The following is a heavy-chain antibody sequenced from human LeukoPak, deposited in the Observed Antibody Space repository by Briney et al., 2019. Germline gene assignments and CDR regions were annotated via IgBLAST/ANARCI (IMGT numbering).Heavy chain of an antibody. CDR1: GYSISSGYY. J-gene: IGHJ4*02. D-gene: IGHD1-26*01. CDR3: ASLQVYSGSYYY. Sequence: SETLSLTCTVSGYSISSGYYWGWIRQPPGKGLEWIGSIYHSGSTYYNPSLKSRVTISVDTSKNQFSLKLSSVTAADTAVYYCASLQVYSGSYYYWGQGTLVTVSS. CDR2: IYHSGST. V-gene: IGHV4-38-2*02.